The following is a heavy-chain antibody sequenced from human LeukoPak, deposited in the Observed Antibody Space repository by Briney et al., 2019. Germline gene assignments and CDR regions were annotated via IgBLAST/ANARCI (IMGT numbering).Heavy chain of an antibody. CDR3: ARDNRYYAPI. V-gene: IGHV4-31*03. Sequence: SETLSLTCTVSGGSISSGGYYWSWIRQHPGKGLEWIGYVYYSGSTYYNPSLKSRVTISVDTSKNQFSLKLSSVTAADTAVYYCARDNRYYAPIWGQGTMVTVSS. CDR2: VYYSGST. J-gene: IGHJ3*02. CDR1: GGSISSGGYY. D-gene: IGHD3-3*01.